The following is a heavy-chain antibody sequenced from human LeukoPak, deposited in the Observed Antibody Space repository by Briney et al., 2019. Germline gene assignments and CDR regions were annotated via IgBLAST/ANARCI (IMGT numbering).Heavy chain of an antibody. Sequence: PGGPLRLSCAASGFTFSSYAMHWVRQAPGKGLEYVSAISSNGGSTYYANSVKGRFTISRDNSKNTLYLQMGSLRAEDMAVYYCARSYSSGWYSYYWGQGTLVTVSS. V-gene: IGHV3-64*01. CDR2: ISSNGGST. J-gene: IGHJ4*02. D-gene: IGHD6-19*01. CDR1: GFTFSSYA. CDR3: ARSYSSGWYSYY.